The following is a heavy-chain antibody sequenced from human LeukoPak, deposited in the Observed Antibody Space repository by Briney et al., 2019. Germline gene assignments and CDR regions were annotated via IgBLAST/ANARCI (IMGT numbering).Heavy chain of an antibody. J-gene: IGHJ6*04. V-gene: IGHV1-2*02. Sequence: ASVKVSCQASGYTFTGYYMHLVRQAPGQGLGWMGWINPNSGGTNYPQKFQARVTMTRDTSISTAYMELSRLRSDATAVYYCEKVRIRYLFQGFYYYYGMDVWGKGTTVTVSS. D-gene: IGHD3-9*01. CDR2: INPNSGGT. CDR1: GYTFTGYY. CDR3: EKVRIRYLFQGFYYYYGMDV.